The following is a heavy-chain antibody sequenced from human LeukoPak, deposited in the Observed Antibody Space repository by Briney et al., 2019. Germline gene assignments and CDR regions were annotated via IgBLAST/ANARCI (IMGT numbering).Heavy chain of an antibody. D-gene: IGHD6-13*01. Sequence: ASVKVSCKASGYTFTGYYMHWMRQAPGQGLEWMGWINPNSGGTNYAQKFQGRVTMTRDTSISTAYMELSRLGSDDTAVYYCAREAAGSSWYGDYWGQGTLVTVSS. V-gene: IGHV1-2*02. CDR3: AREAAGSSWYGDY. CDR2: INPNSGGT. CDR1: GYTFTGYY. J-gene: IGHJ4*02.